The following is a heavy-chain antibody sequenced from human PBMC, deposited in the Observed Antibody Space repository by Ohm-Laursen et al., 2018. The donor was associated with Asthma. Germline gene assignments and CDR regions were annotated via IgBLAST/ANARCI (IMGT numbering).Heavy chain of an antibody. CDR2: ISYDGSNK. Sequence: SLRLSCAASGFTFSRYGMHWVRQAPGKGLEWVAVISYDGSNKYYSDSVKGRSTISRDNSKNTLYLQMNSLRAEDTAVYYCANTRYYDSSGYPENFDFWGQGTLVTVSS. CDR1: GFTFSRYG. D-gene: IGHD3-22*01. V-gene: IGHV3-30*18. CDR3: ANTRYYDSSGYPENFDF. J-gene: IGHJ4*02.